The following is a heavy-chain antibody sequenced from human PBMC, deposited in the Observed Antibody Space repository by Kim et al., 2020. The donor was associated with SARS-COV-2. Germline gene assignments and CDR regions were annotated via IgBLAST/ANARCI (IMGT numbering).Heavy chain of an antibody. D-gene: IGHD6-13*01. CDR1: GFTFSSYA. CDR3: AKHESWSIAAADLDY. Sequence: GGSLRLSCAASGFTFSSYAMSWVRQAPGKGLEWVSAISGSGGSTYYADSVKGRFTISRDNSKNTLYLQMNSLRAEDTAVYYCAKHESWSIAAADLDYWGQGTLVSVSS. J-gene: IGHJ4*02. V-gene: IGHV3-23*01. CDR2: ISGSGGST.